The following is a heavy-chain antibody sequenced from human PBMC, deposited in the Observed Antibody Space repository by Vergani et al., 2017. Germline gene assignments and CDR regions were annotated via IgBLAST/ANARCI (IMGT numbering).Heavy chain of an antibody. CDR2: INPSGGST. CDR3: ARLSTTGTTIRVTFFDY. CDR1: GYTFTSYY. Sequence: QVQLVQSGSELKKPGASVKVSCKASGYTFTSYYMHWVRQAPGQGLEWMGIINPSGGSTSYAQKFQGRVTMTRDTSTSTVYMELSSLRSEDTAVYYCARLSTTGTTIRVTFFDYWGQGTLVTVSS. J-gene: IGHJ4*02. D-gene: IGHD1-1*01. V-gene: IGHV1-46*01.